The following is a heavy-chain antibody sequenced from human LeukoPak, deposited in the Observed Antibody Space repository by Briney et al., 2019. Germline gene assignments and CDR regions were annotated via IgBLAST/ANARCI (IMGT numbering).Heavy chain of an antibody. V-gene: IGHV3-7*03. D-gene: IGHD3-22*01. Sequence: GSLRLSCAASGFTFNSYALSWVRQAPGKGLEWVANIKQDGSEKYYVDSVKGRFTISRDNAKNSLYLQMNSPRAEDTAVYYCARENYYDSSGYCGMDVWGQGTTVTVSS. CDR3: ARENYYDSSGYCGMDV. J-gene: IGHJ6*02. CDR1: GFTFNSYA. CDR2: IKQDGSEK.